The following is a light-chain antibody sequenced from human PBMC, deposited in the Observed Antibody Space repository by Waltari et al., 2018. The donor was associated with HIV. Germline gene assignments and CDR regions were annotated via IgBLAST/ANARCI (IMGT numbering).Light chain of an antibody. Sequence: DIVMTQSPDSLAVSLGERATINCKSSRSVLYTSNNKNYLAWYQHKPGQPPKLLIYWASTRQAGVPYRFSGSGSGTDFTLAINNLQAEDVAVYYCQQYYSIPRTFGQGTKVEIK. CDR3: QQYYSIPRT. J-gene: IGKJ1*01. CDR1: RSVLYTSNNKNY. CDR2: WAS. V-gene: IGKV4-1*01.